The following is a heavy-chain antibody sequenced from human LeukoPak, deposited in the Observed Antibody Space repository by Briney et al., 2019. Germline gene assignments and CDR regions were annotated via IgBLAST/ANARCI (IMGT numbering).Heavy chain of an antibody. CDR1: GGSISSSSYY. J-gene: IGHJ4*02. Sequence: SETLSLTCTVSGGSISSSSYYWSWIRQPPGKGLEWIGEINHSGSTNYNPSLKSRVTISVDTSKNQFSLKLSSVTAADTAVYYCASFPHPSGSWPYFDYWGQGTLVTVSS. D-gene: IGHD6-13*01. CDR2: INHSGST. CDR3: ASFPHPSGSWPYFDY. V-gene: IGHV4-39*07.